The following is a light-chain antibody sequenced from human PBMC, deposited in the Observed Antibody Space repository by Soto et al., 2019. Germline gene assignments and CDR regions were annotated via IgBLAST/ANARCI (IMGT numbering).Light chain of an antibody. J-gene: IGLJ3*02. Sequence: QSALTQPASVSGSPGQSITISCTGTSSDVGRYNSVSWYQQHPGKAPKLMISEVSNRPSGVSHRFSGSKSGNTASLTISGLQAEDEADYYCSSYTSSTTRVFGGGTKLTVL. V-gene: IGLV2-14*01. CDR2: EVS. CDR1: SSDVGRYNS. CDR3: SSYTSSTTRV.